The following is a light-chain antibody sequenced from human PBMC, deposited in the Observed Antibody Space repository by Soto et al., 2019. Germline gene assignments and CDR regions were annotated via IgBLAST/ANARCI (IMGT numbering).Light chain of an antibody. V-gene: IGLV1-44*01. CDR2: TDN. CDR1: SSNIGINT. Sequence: QSVLTQPPSASGTPGQRVTISCSGGSSNIGINTVNWYQQLPGTAPKVLIYTDNERPSGVPDRFSGSKSGTSASLAINGLQSEDEATYYCAAWDDTLNGQVFGGGTQLTVL. CDR3: AAWDDTLNGQV. J-gene: IGLJ3*02.